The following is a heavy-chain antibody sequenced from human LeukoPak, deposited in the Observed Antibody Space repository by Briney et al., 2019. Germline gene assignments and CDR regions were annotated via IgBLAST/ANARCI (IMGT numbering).Heavy chain of an antibody. CDR1: GFTFSSFG. CDR2: ISYDGSEK. V-gene: IGHV3-30*18. Sequence: GRSLRLSCAASGFTFSSFGIHWVRQAPGKGLEWMALISYDGSEKYYADSVKGRFTISRDNSKNTLFLQMNSLRAEDTAVYYCAKERLTDSSDYYCDSWGQGTLVTVFS. CDR3: AKERLTDSSDYYCDS. J-gene: IGHJ4*02. D-gene: IGHD3-22*01.